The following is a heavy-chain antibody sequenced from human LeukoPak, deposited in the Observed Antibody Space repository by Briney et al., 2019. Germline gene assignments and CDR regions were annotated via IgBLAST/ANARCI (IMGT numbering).Heavy chain of an antibody. Sequence: SETLSLTCTVSGGSISSYYWSWIRQPPGKGLEWIGYIYYSGSTNYNPSLKSRVTISVDTSKNQFSLKLSSVTAADKAVYYCARGFSDYGDYRRKFPPDYWGQGTLVTVSS. CDR3: ARGFSDYGDYRRKFPPDY. V-gene: IGHV4-59*01. D-gene: IGHD4-17*01. J-gene: IGHJ4*02. CDR2: IYYSGST. CDR1: GGSISSYY.